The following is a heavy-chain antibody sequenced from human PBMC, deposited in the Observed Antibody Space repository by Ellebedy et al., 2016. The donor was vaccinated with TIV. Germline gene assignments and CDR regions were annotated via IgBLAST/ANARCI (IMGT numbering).Heavy chain of an antibody. J-gene: IGHJ4*02. CDR3: TADRKLTALFDC. CDR2: SRNKANGYTT. Sequence: GGSLRLSCVASGFTFSDHYMDWVRQAPGKGLEWVGRSRNKANGYTTEYAASVRGRFTISRDDSENTLYLQMNSLKTEDTAVYYCTADRKLTALFDCWGQGTLVTVSS. D-gene: IGHD2-21*02. CDR1: GFTFSDHY. V-gene: IGHV3-72*01.